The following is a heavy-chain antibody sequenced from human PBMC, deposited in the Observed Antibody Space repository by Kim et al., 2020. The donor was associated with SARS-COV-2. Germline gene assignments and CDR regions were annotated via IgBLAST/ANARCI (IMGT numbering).Heavy chain of an antibody. D-gene: IGHD3-9*01. J-gene: IGHJ6*03. CDR3: ARVDSHYYYYYYMDV. V-gene: IGHV4-39*01. Sequence: PSLKSRVTISVDTAKNQFSLKLSSGTAADTAVYYCARVDSHYYYYYYMDVWGKGTTVTVSS.